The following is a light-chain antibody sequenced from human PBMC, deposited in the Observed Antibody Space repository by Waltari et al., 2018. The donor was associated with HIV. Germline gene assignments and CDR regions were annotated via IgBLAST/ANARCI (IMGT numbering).Light chain of an antibody. J-gene: IGLJ2*01. CDR3: AAWDDTLNVL. CDR1: TSNIGTNI. CDR2: SNN. Sequence: QSVLTQPPSASGTPGQNVTISCSGNTSNIGTNIVNWYQQFPGAAPKLLIYSNNQRPSGVPARFSGSKSVTSASLSISGLQSEDEADYFCAAWDDTLNVLFGGGTKLTVL. V-gene: IGLV1-44*01.